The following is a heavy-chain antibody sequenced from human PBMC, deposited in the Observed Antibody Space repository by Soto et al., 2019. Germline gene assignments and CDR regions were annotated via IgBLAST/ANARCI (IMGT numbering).Heavy chain of an antibody. CDR3: AKDSTGYSSGIYFDY. CDR2: ISGSGGST. V-gene: IGHV3-23*01. CDR1: GFTFSSYA. Sequence: GGSLRLSCAASGFTFSSYAMSWVRQAPGKGLEWVSAISGSGGSTYYADSVKGRFTISRDNSKNTLYLQMNSLRAEDTAVYYCAKDSTGYSSGIYFDYWSQGTLVTVSS. J-gene: IGHJ4*02. D-gene: IGHD6-19*01.